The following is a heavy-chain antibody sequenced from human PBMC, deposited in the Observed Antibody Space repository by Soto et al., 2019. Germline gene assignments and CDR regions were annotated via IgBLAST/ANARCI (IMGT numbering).Heavy chain of an antibody. CDR1: GGSISSRGYY. V-gene: IGHV4-31*03. CDR2: IYYSGST. CDR3: ARVSDPYYYFGMDV. Sequence: SETLSVTCTVSGGSISSRGYYWSWIRQHPGKGLEWIGYIYYSGSTYYNPSLKSRVTISVDTSKNQFSLKLSSVTAADTAMYFCARVSDPYYYFGMDVWGQGSTGSV. J-gene: IGHJ6*02.